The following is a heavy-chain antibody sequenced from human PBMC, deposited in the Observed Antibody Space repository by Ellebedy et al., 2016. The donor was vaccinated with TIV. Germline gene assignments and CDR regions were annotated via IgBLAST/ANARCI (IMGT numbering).Heavy chain of an antibody. Sequence: SETLSLXCAVYGGSFSGYYWSWIRQPPGKGLEWIGEINHSGSTNYNPSLKSRVTISVDTSKNQFSLKLSSVTAADTAVYYCARAPPPLGSTDRRRYYYYYGMDVWGQGTTVTVSS. V-gene: IGHV4-34*01. CDR2: INHSGST. CDR3: ARAPPPLGSTDRRRYYYYYGMDV. CDR1: GGSFSGYY. D-gene: IGHD2-21*02. J-gene: IGHJ6*02.